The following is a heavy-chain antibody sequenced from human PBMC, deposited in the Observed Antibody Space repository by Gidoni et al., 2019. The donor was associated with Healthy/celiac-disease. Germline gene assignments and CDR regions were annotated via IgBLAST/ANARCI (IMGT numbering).Heavy chain of an antibody. J-gene: IGHJ6*02. Sequence: EVQLVESGGGLVQPGGSLRLSCAAPGFTFSSYDTHWVPQAKGKGLGWDPAIGTAGDTYYPGSVKGRFTNTRENAKNSLYLQMNSLRAGDTAVYYCARADSSSRYGPNYYYYGMDVWGQGTTVTVSS. CDR3: ARADSSSRYGPNYYYYGMDV. CDR2: IGTAGDT. D-gene: IGHD6-13*01. CDR1: GFTFSSYD. V-gene: IGHV3-13*01.